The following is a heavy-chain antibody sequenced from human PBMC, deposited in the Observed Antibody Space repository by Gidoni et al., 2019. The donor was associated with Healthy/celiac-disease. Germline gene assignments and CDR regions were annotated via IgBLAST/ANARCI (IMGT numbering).Heavy chain of an antibody. CDR3: AREGIVGATDMGVDYYYMDV. J-gene: IGHJ6*03. CDR2: INPSGGST. Sequence: QVQLVQSGAEVKKPGASVKVSCKASGYTFTSYYMHWVRQAPGQGLEWMGIINPSGGSTSYAQKFQGRVTMTRDTSTSTVYMELSSLRSEDTAVYYCAREGIVGATDMGVDYYYMDVWGKGTTVTVSS. V-gene: IGHV1-46*03. D-gene: IGHD1-26*01. CDR1: GYTFTSYY.